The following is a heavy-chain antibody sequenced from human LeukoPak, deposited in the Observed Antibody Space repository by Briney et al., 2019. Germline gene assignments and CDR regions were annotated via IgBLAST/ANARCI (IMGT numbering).Heavy chain of an antibody. CDR1: GYTLTELS. CDR3: ATGFATTTAMVPFCFDY. V-gene: IGHV1-24*01. J-gene: IGHJ4*02. CDR2: FDPEDGET. D-gene: IGHD5-18*01. Sequence: GASVKVSCKVSGYTLTELSMHWVRQAPGKGLEWMGGFDPEDGETIYAQKFQGRVTMTEDTSTDTAYMELSSLRSEDTAVYYCATGFATTTAMVPFCFDYWGQGTLVTVSS.